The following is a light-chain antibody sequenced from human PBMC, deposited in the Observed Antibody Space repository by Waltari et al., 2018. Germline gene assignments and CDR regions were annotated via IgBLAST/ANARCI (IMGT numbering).Light chain of an antibody. Sequence: EIVLTQSPGTLSLSPGDRATLSCRASQSVFSAYFARYQQKPGQAPRLLIYGASRRATGIPARFSGSGSGTDFTLTISSLEPEDFAVYYCQHRDHWPPDATFGPGTKVDI. J-gene: IGKJ3*01. V-gene: IGKV3D-20*02. CDR3: QHRDHWPPDAT. CDR1: QSVFSAY. CDR2: GAS.